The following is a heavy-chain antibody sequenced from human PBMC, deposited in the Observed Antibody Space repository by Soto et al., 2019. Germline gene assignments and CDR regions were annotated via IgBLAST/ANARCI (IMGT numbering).Heavy chain of an antibody. CDR2: ISYDGSNK. CDR3: AKDRYYDSSGYFDY. CDR1: GFTFSSYG. Sequence: QVQLVESGGGVVQPGRSLRLSCAASGFTFSSYGMHWVRQAPGKGLEWVAVISYDGSNKYYADSVNGRFTISRDKSKNQLYLQMNSLRAEDTAVYYCAKDRYYDSSGYFDYWGQGTLVTVSS. D-gene: IGHD3-22*01. J-gene: IGHJ4*02. V-gene: IGHV3-30*18.